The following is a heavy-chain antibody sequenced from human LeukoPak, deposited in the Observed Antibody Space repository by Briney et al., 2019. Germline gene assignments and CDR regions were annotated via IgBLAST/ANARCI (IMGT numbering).Heavy chain of an antibody. CDR3: ARAELSGYDYRYYMDV. J-gene: IGHJ6*03. D-gene: IGHD5-12*01. Sequence: SVKVSCKASGGTFSSYAISWVRQAPGQGLEWMGGIIPIFGTANYAQKFQGRVTITTDESTSTAYVELSSLRSEDTAVYYCARAELSGYDYRYYMDVWGKGTTVTVSS. CDR1: GGTFSSYA. CDR2: IIPIFGTA. V-gene: IGHV1-69*05.